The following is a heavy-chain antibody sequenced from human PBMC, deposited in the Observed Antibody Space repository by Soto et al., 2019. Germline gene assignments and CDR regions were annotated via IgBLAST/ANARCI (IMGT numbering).Heavy chain of an antibody. CDR3: EKLGISCDSANCYEEIDY. D-gene: IGHD2-2*01. Sequence: QVPLVQSGAEVKKPGSSVTVSCKASGGTFNTYTINWLRQAPGQGLECMERIIPIVGITNYAQKVQVSVTITADKSTSNAYMRLGSVTSVDTAVYYCEKLGISCDSANCYEEIDYCGQGTLNIVS. J-gene: IGHJ4*02. V-gene: IGHV1-69*02. CDR2: IIPIVGIT. CDR1: GGTFNTYT.